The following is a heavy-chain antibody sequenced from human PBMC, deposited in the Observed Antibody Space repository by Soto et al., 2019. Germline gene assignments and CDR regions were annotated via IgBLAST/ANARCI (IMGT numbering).Heavy chain of an antibody. CDR3: ARGRYGDY. CDR1: GYTFTSYS. CDR2: ISAHNGNT. Sequence: QVHLMQSGAEVKKPGASVKVSCKGSGYTFTSYSITWVRQAPGQGLEWMGWISAHNGNTDYAQRLQGRVTVTRDTSTSTAYMELRSLRSDDTAVYYFARGRYGDYWGQGALVTVSS. D-gene: IGHD1-1*01. V-gene: IGHV1-18*01. J-gene: IGHJ4*02.